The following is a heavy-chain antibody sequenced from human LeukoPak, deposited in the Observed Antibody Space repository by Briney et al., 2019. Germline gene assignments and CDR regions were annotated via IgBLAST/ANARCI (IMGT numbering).Heavy chain of an antibody. J-gene: IGHJ6*02. CDR3: ARCHIVLCNCYGMDV. D-gene: IGHD2-8*01. CDR1: GYTFTSYY. V-gene: IGHV1-46*01. Sequence: ASVKVSCKASGYTFTSYYMHWVRQAPGQGLEWMGIINPSGGSTSYAQKFQGRVTMTRDTSTSTVYMELSSLRSEDTAVYYCARCHIVLCNCYGMDVWGQGTTVTVSS. CDR2: INPSGGST.